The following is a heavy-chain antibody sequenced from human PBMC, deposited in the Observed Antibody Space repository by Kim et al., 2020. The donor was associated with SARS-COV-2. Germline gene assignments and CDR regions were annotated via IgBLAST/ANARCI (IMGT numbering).Heavy chain of an antibody. CDR3: ARSSRYYGMDV. V-gene: IGHV4-39*01. D-gene: IGHD6-25*01. J-gene: IGHJ6*02. CDR2: T. Sequence: TSYNPSLKSRVTISVDTSKNQFSLKLSSVTAADTAVYYCARSSRYYGMDVWGQGTTVTVSS.